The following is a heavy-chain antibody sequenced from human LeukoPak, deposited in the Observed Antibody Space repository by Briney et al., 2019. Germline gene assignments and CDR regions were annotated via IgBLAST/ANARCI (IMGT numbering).Heavy chain of an antibody. Sequence: GASVTVSCKASGGSFSRHAISWVRQAPGQGLEWMGEIIPLFGTTHYAQKFQGRVTITTDESTSTGYVELSSLRSEDTAVYYCARGVIVAATHFDNWGQGTLVTVSS. CDR2: IIPLFGTT. D-gene: IGHD1-26*01. CDR3: ARGVIVAATHFDN. V-gene: IGHV1-69*05. J-gene: IGHJ4*02. CDR1: GGSFSRHA.